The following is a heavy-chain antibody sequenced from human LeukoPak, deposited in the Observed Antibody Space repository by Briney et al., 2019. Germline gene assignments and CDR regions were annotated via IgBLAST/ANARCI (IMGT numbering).Heavy chain of an antibody. Sequence: PSETLSLTCTVSGGPLSIYYWNWIRQPPGKGLEWIGYIYYSGSTYYNPSLKSRVTISVDTSKNQISLKLSSVTVADTAVYYCARLPLATASDVWGQGTMVTVSS. CDR2: IYYSGST. CDR1: GGPLSIYY. J-gene: IGHJ3*01. V-gene: IGHV4-59*08. CDR3: ARLPLATASDV. D-gene: IGHD6-13*01.